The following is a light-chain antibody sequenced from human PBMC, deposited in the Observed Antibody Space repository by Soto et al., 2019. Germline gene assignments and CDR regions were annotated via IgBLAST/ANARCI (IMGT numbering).Light chain of an antibody. Sequence: DIQMTQSASSLSASVGDRVIITCRASQSIRSWLAWFQQKPGKAPNLLIYDASSLESGVPSRFSGSGSGTEFTLTISSLQPDDFATYYCQQYNSYPRTFGQGTKVDIK. CDR1: QSIRSW. V-gene: IGKV1-5*01. CDR3: QQYNSYPRT. J-gene: IGKJ1*01. CDR2: DAS.